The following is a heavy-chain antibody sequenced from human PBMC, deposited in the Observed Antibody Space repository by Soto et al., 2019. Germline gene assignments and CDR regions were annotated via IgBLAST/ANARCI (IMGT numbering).Heavy chain of an antibody. D-gene: IGHD6-13*01. Sequence: ASVKVSCKASGYTFTGYYMHWVRQAPGQGLEWMGWINPNSGGTNYAQKFQGWVTMTRDTSISTAYMELSRLRSDDTAVYYCARARQQLVRLGDYYYYYGMDVWGQGTTVTVSS. CDR1: GYTFTGYY. V-gene: IGHV1-2*04. CDR2: INPNSGGT. CDR3: ARARQQLVRLGDYYYYYGMDV. J-gene: IGHJ6*02.